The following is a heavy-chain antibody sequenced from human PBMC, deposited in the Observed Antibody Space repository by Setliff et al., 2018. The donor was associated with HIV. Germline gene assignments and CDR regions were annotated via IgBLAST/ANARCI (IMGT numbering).Heavy chain of an antibody. CDR3: ARPTTGLGGGAAFDI. Sequence: SETLSLTCAVSGGSVDSRDYYWGWIRQPPGKGLEWIGNILYGGTTYYTPSLKSRVSISADTSRNQFSLRLNSVTAADTAVYYCARPTTGLGGGAAFDIWGQGTMVTVS. D-gene: IGHD2-8*01. CDR2: ILYGGTT. CDR1: GGSVDSRDYY. V-gene: IGHV4-39*01. J-gene: IGHJ3*02.